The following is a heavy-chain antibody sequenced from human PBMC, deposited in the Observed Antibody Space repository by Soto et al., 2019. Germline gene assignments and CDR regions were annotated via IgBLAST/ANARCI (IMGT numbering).Heavy chain of an antibody. CDR2: IDHGGRT. D-gene: IGHD2-8*01. Sequence: PSETLSLTCAVYGDSFSDSYWNWIGQPRGKGLEWIGEIDHGGRTRYNPSLKSRVTISVDASKNQYSLSLSSVTAADTAVYFCALLGYCTNAVCNWFDPWGQGTLGTVSS. CDR1: GDSFSDSY. V-gene: IGHV4-34*01. J-gene: IGHJ5*02. CDR3: ALLGYCTNAVCNWFDP.